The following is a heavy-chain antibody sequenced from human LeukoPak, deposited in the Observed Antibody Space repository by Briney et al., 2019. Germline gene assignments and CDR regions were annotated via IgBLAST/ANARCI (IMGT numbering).Heavy chain of an antibody. Sequence: ASVKVSCKASGYTFTSYDINWVRQATGQGLEWMGWMNPNSGNTGYAQKFQGRVTMTRNTSISTAYMELSSLRSEDTAVYYCARGSYQWASGAFDIWGQGTMVTVSS. V-gene: IGHV1-8*01. CDR3: ARGSYQWASGAFDI. CDR2: MNPNSGNT. CDR1: GYTFTSYD. D-gene: IGHD1-26*01. J-gene: IGHJ3*02.